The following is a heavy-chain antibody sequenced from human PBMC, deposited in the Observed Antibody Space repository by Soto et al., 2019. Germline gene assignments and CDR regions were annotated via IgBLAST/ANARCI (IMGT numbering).Heavy chain of an antibody. D-gene: IGHD2-15*01. J-gene: IGHJ6*02. CDR2: INAGNGNT. V-gene: IGHV1-3*01. CDR3: ARGELILRTYYYYGMDV. CDR1: GYTFTSYA. Sequence: ASVKVSCKASGYTFTSYAMHWVRQAPGQRLEWMGWINAGNGNTKYSQKFQGRVTITRDTSASTAYMELSSLRSEDTAAYYCARGELILRTYYYYGMDVWGQGTTVTVSS.